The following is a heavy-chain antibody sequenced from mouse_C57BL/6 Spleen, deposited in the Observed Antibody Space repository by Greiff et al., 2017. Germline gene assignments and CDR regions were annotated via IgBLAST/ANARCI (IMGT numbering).Heavy chain of an antibody. CDR1: GYSFTGYY. V-gene: IGHV1-31*01. Sequence: EVQRVESGPELVKPGASVKISCKASGYSFTGYYMHWVKQSHGNILDWIGYIYPYNGVSSYNQKFKGKATLTVDKSSSTAYMELRSLTSEDSAVYYCLTGRDYFDYWGQGTTLTVSS. J-gene: IGHJ2*01. CDR3: LTGRDYFDY. D-gene: IGHD4-1*01. CDR2: IYPYNGVS.